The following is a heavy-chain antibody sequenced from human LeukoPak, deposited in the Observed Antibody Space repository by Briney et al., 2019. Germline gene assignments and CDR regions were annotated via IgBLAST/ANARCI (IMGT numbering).Heavy chain of an antibody. CDR1: GFTFRAYW. CDR3: ARLRYTYGKNFDY. CDR2: INQGGSEK. J-gene: IGHJ4*02. V-gene: IGHV3-7*01. D-gene: IGHD5-18*01. Sequence: GGSLRLSCAASGFTFRAYWMSWVRQAPGKGLEWVANINQGGSEKDYMDSVKGRFTISRDNARNSLYLQMNTLRAEDTAVYFCARLRYTYGKNFDYWGQGALVTVSS.